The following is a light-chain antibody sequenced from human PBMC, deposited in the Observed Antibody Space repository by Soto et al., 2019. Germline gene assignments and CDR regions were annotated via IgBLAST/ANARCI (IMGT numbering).Light chain of an antibody. J-gene: IGKJ5*01. Sequence: EILLTPYPGTLSLSPGARATLSCRASQSISCSLAWYQQNPGHAPRLLSYGASTRATGISARFSASGSGTEFALTISSLQSEDFAVYYCQPYKNWHPITVGPGTRL. CDR2: GAS. CDR1: QSISCS. CDR3: QPYKNWHPIT. V-gene: IGKV3-15*01.